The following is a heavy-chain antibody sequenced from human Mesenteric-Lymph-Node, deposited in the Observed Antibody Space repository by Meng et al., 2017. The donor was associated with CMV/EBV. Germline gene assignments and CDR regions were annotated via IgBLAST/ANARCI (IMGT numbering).Heavy chain of an antibody. V-gene: IGHV3-21*01. CDR1: GFTFSDYS. CDR3: ARVRFVMWEIDP. D-gene: IGHD3-3*01. Sequence: GGSLRLSCAASGFTFSDYSINWVRQAPGKGLEWVSSISSSSSYIYYADSVKGRFTISRDNAKNTLYLQMNSLRAEDTAVYYCARVRFVMWEIDPWGQGTLVTVSS. J-gene: IGHJ5*02. CDR2: ISSSSSYI.